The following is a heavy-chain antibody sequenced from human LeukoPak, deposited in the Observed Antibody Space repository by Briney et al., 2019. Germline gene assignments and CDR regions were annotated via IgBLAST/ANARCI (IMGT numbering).Heavy chain of an antibody. CDR1: GGSISTYY. CDR2: IYYSGST. D-gene: IGHD6-19*01. V-gene: IGHV4-59*08. Sequence: SETLSLTCTVSGGSISTYYWSWIRQPPGKGLEWIGNIYYSGSTNYNPSLKSRVTISVDTSKNQFSLRLTAVTAADTAVYYCARHRYSSAWSVVDYWGQGTLVTVSS. J-gene: IGHJ4*02. CDR3: ARHRYSSAWSVVDY.